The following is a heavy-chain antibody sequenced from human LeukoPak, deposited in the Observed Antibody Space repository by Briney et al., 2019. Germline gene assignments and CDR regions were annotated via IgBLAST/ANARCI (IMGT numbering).Heavy chain of an antibody. CDR1: GFTFSYYG. D-gene: IGHD6-19*01. CDR2: VSDDGTTT. Sequence: GGSLRLSCEASGFTFSYYGIHWVRQAPDKGLEWVAVVSDDGTTTFYADSVKGRLTISRDNSKNTLYLQMNSLRADDAAVYYCAKGQGSGWFGGFDIWGQRTMVTVSS. V-gene: IGHV3-30*18. J-gene: IGHJ3*02. CDR3: AKGQGSGWFGGFDI.